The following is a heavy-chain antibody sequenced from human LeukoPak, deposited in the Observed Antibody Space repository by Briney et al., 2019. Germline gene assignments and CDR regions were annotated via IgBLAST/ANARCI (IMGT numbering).Heavy chain of an antibody. CDR3: ATAPGFWKWPPSDY. J-gene: IGHJ4*02. D-gene: IGHD1-1*01. CDR2: IKSKADGGTT. CDR1: GFTFTNAW. Sequence: GGSLRLSCTVSGFTFTNAWMSWVRQFPGKGPEWVGRIKSKADGGTTDYAAPVEGRLTISRDDSRNTLFLQMNSLKSEDTAVYYGATAPGFWKWPPSDYWGQEPLVTVP. V-gene: IGHV3-15*01.